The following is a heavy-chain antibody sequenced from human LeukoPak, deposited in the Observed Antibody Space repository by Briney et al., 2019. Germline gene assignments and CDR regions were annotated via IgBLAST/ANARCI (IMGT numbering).Heavy chain of an antibody. CDR3: ARGAYDSSGYHLGYLDY. V-gene: IGHV4-34*01. CDR2: INHSGST. CDR1: GGSFSGFY. Sequence: KPSETLSLTCAVYGGSFSGFYWSWIRQPPGKGLEWIGEINHSGSTNYDPSLKSRVTISVDTSKNHFSLKLSSVTAADTAVYYCARGAYDSSGYHLGYLDYWGQGTLLTVSS. D-gene: IGHD3-22*01. J-gene: IGHJ4*02.